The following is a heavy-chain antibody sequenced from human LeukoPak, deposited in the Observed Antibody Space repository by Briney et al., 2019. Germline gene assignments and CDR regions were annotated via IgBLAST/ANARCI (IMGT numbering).Heavy chain of an antibody. CDR2: INPNSGGT. Sequence: ASVKVSCMASGYTFTGYYMHWVRQAPGQGLEWMGWINPNSGGTNYAQKFQGRVTMTRDTSISTAYMELSRLRSDDTAVYYCARVGSRIVGATKILDYWGQGTLVTVSS. CDR1: GYTFTGYY. D-gene: IGHD1-26*01. V-gene: IGHV1-2*02. CDR3: ARVGSRIVGATKILDY. J-gene: IGHJ4*02.